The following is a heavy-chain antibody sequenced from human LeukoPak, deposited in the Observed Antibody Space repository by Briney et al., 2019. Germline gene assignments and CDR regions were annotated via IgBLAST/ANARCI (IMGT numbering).Heavy chain of an antibody. CDR1: GGSISSNY. Sequence: SETLSLTCTVSGGSISSNYWSWIRQPPGKGLEWIGYIYHSGDTNYNPSLKSRVTISMDTSKNQFSLKVTSVTAADTAVYYCVGHIYARPFEFWGQGTLVTVSS. CDR2: IYHSGDT. D-gene: IGHD6-6*01. J-gene: IGHJ4*02. V-gene: IGHV4-59*08. CDR3: VGHIYARPFEF.